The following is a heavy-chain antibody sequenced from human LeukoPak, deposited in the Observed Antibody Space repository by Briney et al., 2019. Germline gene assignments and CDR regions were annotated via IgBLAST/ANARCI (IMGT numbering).Heavy chain of an antibody. CDR2: IRPKSDGGTA. D-gene: IGHD2/OR15-2a*01. V-gene: IGHV3-49*03. J-gene: IGHJ4*02. CDR1: GFTFRDQF. Sequence: GGSLRLSCTTSGFTFRDQFISWFRQAPGKGLEWVAFIRPKSDGGTAEYAASVKGRFTMSRDDSKSIAYLDMNSLKTEDTAVYHCDNRGYWGQGTLVTVSS. CDR3: DNRGY.